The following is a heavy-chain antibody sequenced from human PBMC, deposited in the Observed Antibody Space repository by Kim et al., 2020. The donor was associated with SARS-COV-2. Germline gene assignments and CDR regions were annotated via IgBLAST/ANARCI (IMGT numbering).Heavy chain of an antibody. V-gene: IGHV1-18*04. CDR2: ISAYNGNT. J-gene: IGHJ3*01. Sequence: ASVKVSCKASGYRFANYTISWVRQAPGHGLEWMGWISAYNGNTKSARTLQGRFTMTTDTSTKTAYMELRSLSSDDTAVYYCATDPLPNLWGQGTLVTVSS. CDR1: GYRFANYT. CDR3: ATDPLPNL.